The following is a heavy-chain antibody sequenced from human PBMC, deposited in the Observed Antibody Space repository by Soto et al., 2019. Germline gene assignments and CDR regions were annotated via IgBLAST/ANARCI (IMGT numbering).Heavy chain of an antibody. Sequence: SVKVSCKASGGTFSRYAFSWVRQAPGQGLEWVGGIVPVYGTRGFAQKFQGRVTITADEATRTVYMEMGSLRSGDTAVYYCARDFDYYGSGTHYYYGMGVWGQGTTVTVSS. CDR2: IVPVYGTR. CDR1: GGTFSRYA. J-gene: IGHJ6*02. D-gene: IGHD3-10*01. V-gene: IGHV1-69*13. CDR3: ARDFDYYGSGTHYYYGMGV.